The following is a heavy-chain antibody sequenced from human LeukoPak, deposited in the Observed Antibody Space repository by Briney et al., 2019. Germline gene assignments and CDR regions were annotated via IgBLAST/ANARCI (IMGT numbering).Heavy chain of an antibody. J-gene: IGHJ6*03. D-gene: IGHD6-6*01. CDR1: GFNFSDYY. CDR2: ISFSGTTI. CDR3: ARDQYSRSSFDYLYHFMDV. V-gene: IGHV3-11*04. Sequence: GGTLRLSCAASGFNFSDYYMSWIRQVPGRGLEWLSHISFSGTTIYYADSVEGRFTISRDNAKNSLYLQMNSLRAEDTAVYYCARDQYSRSSFDYLYHFMDVWGKGTTVTVSS.